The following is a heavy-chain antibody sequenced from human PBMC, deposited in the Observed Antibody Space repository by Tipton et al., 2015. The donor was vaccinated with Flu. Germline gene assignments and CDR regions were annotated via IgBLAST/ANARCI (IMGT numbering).Heavy chain of an antibody. V-gene: IGHV1-18*01. CDR2: ISPYNGYT. Sequence: QSGPEVKKPGASVKVSCKASGYTFSSYGISWVRQAPGQGLEWMGLISPYNGYTNYSQNLQGRVTMTTDTSTSTAYMELRSLRSDDTAIYYCARGQYYFNSVSYSQSGLDYWGQGALVTVSS. J-gene: IGHJ4*02. CDR3: ARGQYYFNSVSYSQSGLDY. D-gene: IGHD3-10*01. CDR1: GYTFSSYG.